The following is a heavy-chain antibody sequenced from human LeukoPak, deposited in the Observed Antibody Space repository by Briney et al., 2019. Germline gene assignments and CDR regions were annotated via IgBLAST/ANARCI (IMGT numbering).Heavy chain of an antibody. J-gene: IGHJ4*02. CDR1: GFTFGDYA. D-gene: IGHD3-10*01. V-gene: IGHV3-49*04. CDR3: TRGGYYYGSGSYYKRYSDY. CDR2: IRSKAYGGTT. Sequence: PGGSLRLSCTASGFTFGDYAMSWVRQAPGKGLEWVGFIRSKAYGGTTEYAASVKGRFTISRDDSKSIAYLQMNSLKTEDTAVYYCTRGGYYYGSGSYYKRYSDYWGQGSLVTVSS.